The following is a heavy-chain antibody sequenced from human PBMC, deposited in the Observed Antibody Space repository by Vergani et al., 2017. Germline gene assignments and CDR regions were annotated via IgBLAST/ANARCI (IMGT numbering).Heavy chain of an antibody. V-gene: IGHV4-39*01. J-gene: IGHJ6*02. CDR1: NDSVSNTFYY. Sequence: QVQLQESGPGLVKPSETLSLTCTVSNDSVSNTFYYWGWIRQTPGKGLEWIGSIYYSGSTYYNPSLESRVTMSVDTSKSQFSLKLSSVTAADTAVYFCARGKYNSGDYYYYYGVDVWGQGTTATVSS. CDR2: IYYSGST. D-gene: IGHD3-22*01. CDR3: ARGKYNSGDYYYYYGVDV.